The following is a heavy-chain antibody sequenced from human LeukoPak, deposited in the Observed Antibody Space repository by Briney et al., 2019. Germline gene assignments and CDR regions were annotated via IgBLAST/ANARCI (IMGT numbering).Heavy chain of an antibody. CDR1: GYTFTSYG. D-gene: IGHD3-22*01. CDR2: ISAYNGST. Sequence: ASVKVSCKASGYTFTSYGISWVRQAPGQGLEWMGWISAYNGSTNYAQKLQGRVTMTTDTSTSTAYMELRSLRSDDTAVYYCARATYYYDSSGYYEYYYYYMDVWGKGTTVTVSS. CDR3: ARATYYYDSSGYYEYYYYYMDV. V-gene: IGHV1-18*01. J-gene: IGHJ6*03.